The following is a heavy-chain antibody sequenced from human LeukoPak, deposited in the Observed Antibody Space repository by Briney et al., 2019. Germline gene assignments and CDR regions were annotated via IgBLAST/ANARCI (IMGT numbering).Heavy chain of an antibody. J-gene: IGHJ4*02. V-gene: IGHV3-72*01. D-gene: IGHD2-15*01. CDR1: GFTFSDHY. CDR2: ISNNANSYTT. Sequence: GGSLRLSCAASGFTFSDHYMDWVRQAPGKGLEWVGRISNNANSYTTAYSVSGKCSFTISRDDSKNSLYLQMNSLKTEDTAVYYCARVDPGDCSGGSCYYPDYWGKGTRDTVSS. CDR3: ARVDPGDCSGGSCYYPDY.